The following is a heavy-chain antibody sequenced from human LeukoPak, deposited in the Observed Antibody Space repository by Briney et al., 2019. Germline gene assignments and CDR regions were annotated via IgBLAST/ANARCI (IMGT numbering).Heavy chain of an antibody. CDR3: ARDTYPLAYCGGDCYPDY. Sequence: GGSLRLSCAASGFTFSNYAMSRVRQAPGKGLEWVSAIRGRGGDTFYADSVKGRFTISRDNSKNTLYLQMNSLRAEDTAVYYCARDTYPLAYCGGDCYPDYWGQGTLVTVSS. V-gene: IGHV3-23*01. J-gene: IGHJ4*02. D-gene: IGHD2-21*02. CDR2: IRGRGGDT. CDR1: GFTFSNYA.